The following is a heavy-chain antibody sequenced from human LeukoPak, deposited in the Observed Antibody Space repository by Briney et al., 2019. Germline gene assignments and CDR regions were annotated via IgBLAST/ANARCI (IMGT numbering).Heavy chain of an antibody. V-gene: IGHV4-38-2*01. J-gene: IGHJ4*02. CDR2: MFHSGDT. CDR1: GYSIRSGSY. Sequence: KTSETLSLTCDVSGYSIRSGSYWGWIGQPPGKGLEWIGCMFHSGDTYHNPSLNSRVTISADTSKNQFSLKLTSVTAADTAVYYCAKVGAYGDYARHDYWGQGTLVTVSS. CDR3: AKVGAYGDYARHDY. D-gene: IGHD4-17*01.